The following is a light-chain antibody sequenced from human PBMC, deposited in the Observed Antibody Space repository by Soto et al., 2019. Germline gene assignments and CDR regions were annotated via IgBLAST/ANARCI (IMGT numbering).Light chain of an antibody. CDR3: SSYTISSTVI. CDR1: SSDVGGYNY. Sequence: QSALTQPASVSGSPGQSIAISCTGSSSDVGGYNYVSWYQQHSGKAPKLMIYDVSNRPSGVSDRFSGSKSGNTASLTISGLQAEDEAEYYCSSYTISSTVIFGGGTKVTVL. CDR2: DVS. J-gene: IGLJ2*01. V-gene: IGLV2-14*01.